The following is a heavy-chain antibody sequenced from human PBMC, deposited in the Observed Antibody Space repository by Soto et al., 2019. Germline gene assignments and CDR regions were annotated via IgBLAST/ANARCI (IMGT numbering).Heavy chain of an antibody. CDR3: ARAPGSGSYSFHY. V-gene: IGHV3-48*03. CDR2: ISSSGSTI. Sequence: EVQLVESGGGLVQPGGSLRLSCAASGFTFSSYEMNWVRQAPGKGLDWISYISSSGSTIYYADSVKGRFTISRDNAKKSLYLQMNSLRAEDTAVYYCARAPGSGSYSFHYWGQGTLVTVSS. D-gene: IGHD3-22*01. J-gene: IGHJ4*02. CDR1: GFTFSSYE.